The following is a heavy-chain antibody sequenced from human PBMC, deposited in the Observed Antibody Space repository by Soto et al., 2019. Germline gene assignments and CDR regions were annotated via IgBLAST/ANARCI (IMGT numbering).Heavy chain of an antibody. V-gene: IGHV1-18*01. Sequence: ASVKVSCKASGYTFTSYGISWVRQAPGQGLEWMGWISAYNGNTNYAQKFQGRVTITRDTSASTAYMELSSLRSEDTAVYYCASSIFGQLAPDYYYYYMDVWGKGTTVTVSS. CDR2: ISAYNGNT. D-gene: IGHD3-9*01. CDR3: ASSIFGQLAPDYYYYYMDV. J-gene: IGHJ6*03. CDR1: GYTFTSYG.